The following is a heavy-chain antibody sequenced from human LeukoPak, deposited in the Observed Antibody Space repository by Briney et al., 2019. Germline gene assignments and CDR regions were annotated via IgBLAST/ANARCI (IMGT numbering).Heavy chain of an antibody. V-gene: IGHV4-31*03. D-gene: IGHD3-10*01. J-gene: IGHJ2*01. CDR1: GGSISNGDFY. Sequence: SQTLSLTCTVSGGSISNGDFYWSWIRQHPGKGLEWIGHIYYSGSTFYNPSLRSRLTISVDTSKNQFSLHLSSVTAADTAVYYCARLRITEWYFDLWGRGTLVTVSS. CDR3: ARLRITEWYFDL. CDR2: IYYSGST.